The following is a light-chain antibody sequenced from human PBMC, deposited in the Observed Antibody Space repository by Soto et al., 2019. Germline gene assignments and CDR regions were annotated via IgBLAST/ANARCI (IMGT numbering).Light chain of an antibody. CDR3: QPSYGTPLI. Sequence: DMEMTQSPSSLSASVGDRVTITCRASQSISNYLNWYQHKPGKDPKLLIYAASSLQSGVPTRFSGSGSGTDFTLTINSLQPEDFATYYCQPSYGTPLIFGGGTKVEIK. CDR1: QSISNY. J-gene: IGKJ4*01. CDR2: AAS. V-gene: IGKV1-39*01.